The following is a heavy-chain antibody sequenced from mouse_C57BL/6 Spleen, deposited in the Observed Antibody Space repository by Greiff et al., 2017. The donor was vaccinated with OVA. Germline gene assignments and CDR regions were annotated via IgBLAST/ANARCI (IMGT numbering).Heavy chain of an antibody. J-gene: IGHJ2*01. Sequence: EVKVVESGTVLVRPGASVKMSCKTSGYTFTSYWMHWVKQRPGQGLEWIGAIYPGNSDTSYNQKFKGKAKLTAVTSASTAYMELSSLTYEDSAVYYCTSWDGVCFDYWGQGTTLTVSS. CDR3: TSWDGVCFDY. V-gene: IGHV1-5*01. CDR1: GYTFTSYW. CDR2: IYPGNSDT. D-gene: IGHD4-1*01.